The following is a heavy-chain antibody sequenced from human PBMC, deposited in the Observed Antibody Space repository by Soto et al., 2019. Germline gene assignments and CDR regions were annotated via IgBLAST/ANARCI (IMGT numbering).Heavy chain of an antibody. D-gene: IGHD1-26*01. CDR1: GFSLPTDRVG. Sequence: QITLKESGPTLVKPTQTLTLTCTFSGFSLPTDRVGVGWIRQPPGKALEWLAVIYWDDSKTYRPSLKSRLTIPKDTSKIQVALTMTDMDPVDTATYYCAHAYGGRSLYWGQGTLVTVSS. V-gene: IGHV2-5*02. CDR3: AHAYGGRSLY. CDR2: IYWDDSK. J-gene: IGHJ4*02.